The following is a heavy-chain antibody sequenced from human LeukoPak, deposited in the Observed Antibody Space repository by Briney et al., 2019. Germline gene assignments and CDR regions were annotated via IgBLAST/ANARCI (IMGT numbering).Heavy chain of an antibody. CDR2: IRQDGSEK. D-gene: IGHD1-1*01. J-gene: IGHJ4*02. Sequence: GGPLRLSCAASGFTFSNYWMSWVRQAPGKGLEWVANIRQDGSEKYYVDSMRGRFTISRDNAKNSLHLQMSSLRAEDTAVYYCARSTAGLDYWGQGTLVTVSS. CDR1: GFTFSNYW. CDR3: ARSTAGLDY. V-gene: IGHV3-7*01.